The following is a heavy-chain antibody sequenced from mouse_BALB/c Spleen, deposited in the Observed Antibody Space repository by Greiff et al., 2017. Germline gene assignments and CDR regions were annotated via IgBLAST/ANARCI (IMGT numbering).Heavy chain of an antibody. CDR2: ISSGGGST. CDR1: GFAFSSYD. D-gene: IGHD1-1*01. CDR3: ARPLYYGSSYFDV. Sequence: EVKLVESGGGLVKPGGSLKLSCAASGFAFSSYDMSWVRQTPEKRLEWVAYISSGGGSTYYPDTVKGRFTISRDNAKNTLYLQMSSLKSEDTAMYYCARPLYYGSSYFDVGGAGTTVTVSA. J-gene: IGHJ1*01. V-gene: IGHV5-12-1*01.